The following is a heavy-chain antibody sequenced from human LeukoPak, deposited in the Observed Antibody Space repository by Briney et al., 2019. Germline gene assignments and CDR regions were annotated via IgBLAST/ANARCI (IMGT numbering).Heavy chain of an antibody. J-gene: IGHJ4*02. CDR1: GFTFDSYA. D-gene: IGHD1-1*01. CDR3: TTTTTRGY. CDR2: IDRDGSIT. V-gene: IGHV3-74*01. Sequence: GGSLRLSCAASGFTFDSYAMSWVRHAPGKGLVGVSRIDRDGSITNYADSVKGRFTISRDNAKNTVYLQLDSLRVEDTGVYYCTTTTTRGYWGQGTLVTVSS.